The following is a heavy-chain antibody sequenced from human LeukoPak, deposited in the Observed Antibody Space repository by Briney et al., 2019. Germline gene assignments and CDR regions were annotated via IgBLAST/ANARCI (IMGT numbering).Heavy chain of an antibody. V-gene: IGHV7-4-1*02. CDR3: ARGSLAVLRYFDWLSHRYYYYYMDV. Sequence: ASVKVSCKASGYTFTSYAMNWVRQAPGQGLEWMGWINTNTGNPTYAQGFTGRFVFSLDTSVSTAYLQISSLKAEDTAVYYCARGSLAVLRYFDWLSHRYYYYYMDVWGKGTTVTVSS. CDR2: INTNTGNP. J-gene: IGHJ6*03. D-gene: IGHD3-9*01. CDR1: GYTFTSYA.